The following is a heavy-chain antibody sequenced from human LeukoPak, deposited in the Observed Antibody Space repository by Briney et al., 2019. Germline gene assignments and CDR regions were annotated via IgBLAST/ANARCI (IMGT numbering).Heavy chain of an antibody. D-gene: IGHD2-2*01. J-gene: IGHJ4*02. Sequence: GASVKVSCKASGYTFTGYYMHWVRQAPGQGLEWMGWINPNSGGTNYAQKFQGRVTMTRDTSISTAYMELSRLRSDDTAVYYCARVRRKQWDIVVVSPLDYWGQGTLVTVSS. CDR1: GYTFTGYY. V-gene: IGHV1-2*02. CDR2: INPNSGGT. CDR3: ARVRRKQWDIVVVSPLDY.